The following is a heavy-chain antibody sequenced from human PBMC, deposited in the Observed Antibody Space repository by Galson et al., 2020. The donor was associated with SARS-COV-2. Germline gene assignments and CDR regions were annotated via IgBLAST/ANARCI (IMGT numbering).Heavy chain of an antibody. V-gene: IGHV5-51*01. J-gene: IGHJ4*02. Sequence: GESLKISCNGSGYSFTSYWIGWVRQMPGKGLEWMGIIYPGDSDTRYSPSFQGQVTISADKSISTAYLQWSSLKASDTAMYYCARVGTSSSGWEAYYFDYWGQGTLVTVSS. CDR3: ARVGTSSSGWEAYYFDY. CDR2: IYPGDSDT. D-gene: IGHD6-19*01. CDR1: GYSFTSYW.